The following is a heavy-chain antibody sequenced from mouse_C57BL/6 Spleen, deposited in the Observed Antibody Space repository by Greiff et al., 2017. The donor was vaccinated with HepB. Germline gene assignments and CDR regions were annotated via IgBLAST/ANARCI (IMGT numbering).Heavy chain of an antibody. V-gene: IGHV1-52*01. J-gene: IGHJ4*01. CDR1: GYTFTSYW. CDR3: ARSRGLLAMDY. Sequence: VQLQQPGAELVRPGSSVKLSCKASGYTFTSYWMHWVKQRPIQGLEWIGNIDPSDSETHYNQKFKDKATLTVDKSSSTAYMQLSSLTSEDSAVYYCARSRGLLAMDYWGQGTSVTVSS. CDR2: IDPSDSET.